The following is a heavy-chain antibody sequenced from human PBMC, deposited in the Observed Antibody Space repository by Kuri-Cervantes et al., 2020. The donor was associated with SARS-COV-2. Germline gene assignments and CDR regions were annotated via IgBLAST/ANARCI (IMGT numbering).Heavy chain of an antibody. J-gene: IGHJ6*02. CDR1: GGTFSSYA. V-gene: IGHV1-69*06. CDR3: ARASGRFLEWVTPVYYYGMDV. CDR2: IIPIFGTA. D-gene: IGHD3-3*01. Sequence: SVKVSCKASGGTFSSYAISWVRQAPGQGLEWMGGIIPIFGTANYAQKFQGRVTITADKSTSTAYMELSSLRSDDTAVYYCARASGRFLEWVTPVYYYGMDVWGQGTTVTVSS.